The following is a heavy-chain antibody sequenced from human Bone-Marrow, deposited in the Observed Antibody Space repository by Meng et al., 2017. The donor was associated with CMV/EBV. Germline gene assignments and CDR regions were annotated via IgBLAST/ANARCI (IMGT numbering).Heavy chain of an antibody. D-gene: IGHD6-19*01. CDR2: IYSGGSST. V-gene: IGHV3-23*03. Sequence: GGSLRLSCAASGFTFSSYAMSWVRQAPGKGLECVSVIYSGGSSTYYADSVKGRFTISRDNAKNSLYLQMNSLRAEDTAVYYCARDAYEQWTYTLYGMDVWGQGTTVTVSS. CDR3: ARDAYEQWTYTLYGMDV. CDR1: GFTFSSYA. J-gene: IGHJ6*02.